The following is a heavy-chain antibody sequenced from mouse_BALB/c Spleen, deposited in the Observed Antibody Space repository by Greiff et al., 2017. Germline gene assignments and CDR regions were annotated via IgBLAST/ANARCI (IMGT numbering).Heavy chain of an antibody. D-gene: IGHD2-4*01. J-gene: IGHJ4*01. CDR3: AREGYFIRLRRGYAMDY. Sequence: VQLQQSGAELARPGASVKLSCKASGYTFTSYWMQWVKQRPGQGLEWIGAIYPGDGDTRYTQKFKGKATLTADKSSSTAYMQLSSLASEDSAVYYCAREGYFIRLRRGYAMDYWGQGTSVTVSS. V-gene: IGHV1-87*01. CDR1: GYTFTSYW. CDR2: IYPGDGDT.